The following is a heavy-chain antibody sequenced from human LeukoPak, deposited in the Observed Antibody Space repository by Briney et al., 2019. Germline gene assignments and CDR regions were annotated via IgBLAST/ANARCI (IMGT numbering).Heavy chain of an antibody. CDR1: GYTFTSYY. CDR2: INPSGGST. D-gene: IGHD2-2*01. CDR3: ARDPWGGDIVVVPAAIHDP. Sequence: ASVKVSCKASGYTFTSYYMHWVRQAPGQGLEWMGIINPSGGSTSYAQKFQGRVTMTRDTSTSTVYMELSSLRSEDTAVYYCARDPWGGDIVVVPAAIHDPWGQGTLVTVSS. V-gene: IGHV1-46*01. J-gene: IGHJ5*02.